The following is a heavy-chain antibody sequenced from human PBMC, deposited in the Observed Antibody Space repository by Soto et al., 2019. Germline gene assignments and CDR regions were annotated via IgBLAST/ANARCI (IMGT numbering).Heavy chain of an antibody. CDR2: IDTSGDAM. J-gene: IGHJ4*02. Sequence: GGSLRLSCAVSGFTFSNYEWNWVRQAPGKGLEWISYIDTSGDAMFYADSVKGRFAVSRDNTMNSLYLQMNSLRAEDTAAYYCARESIGCGGDCLDYWGQGTLGTVSS. V-gene: IGHV3-48*03. CDR1: GFTFSNYE. CDR3: ARESIGCGGDCLDY. D-gene: IGHD2-21*01.